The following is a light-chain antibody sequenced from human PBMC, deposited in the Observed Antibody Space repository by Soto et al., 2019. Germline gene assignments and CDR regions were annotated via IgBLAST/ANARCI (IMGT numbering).Light chain of an antibody. CDR2: GAY. V-gene: IGKV3D-15*01. CDR1: QIVSSIY. CDR3: QKYNNWPPIT. Sequence: EIVLTQSTGTLSVSPGSRATSSCRASQIVSSIYLAWYQQKPGQAPRLLIYGAYTRATDVPDRFSGSGSGTEFTLTISSLQSEDFAVYYCQKYNNWPPITLGKGTRVEIK. J-gene: IGKJ5*01.